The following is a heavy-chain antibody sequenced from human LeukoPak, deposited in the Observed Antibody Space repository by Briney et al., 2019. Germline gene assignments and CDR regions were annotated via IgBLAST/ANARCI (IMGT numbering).Heavy chain of an antibody. CDR1: GFTLSGSA. V-gene: IGHV3-73*01. D-gene: IGHD2-15*01. Sequence: GGSLKLSCAASGFTLSGSAMHWVRQASGKGLEWVGRIRSKANSYATAYAASVKGRFTISRDDSKNTAYLQMNSLKTEDTAVYYCTRQEEDCSGGSCYFWVDPDAFDIWGQGTMVTVSS. J-gene: IGHJ3*02. CDR3: TRQEEDCSGGSCYFWVDPDAFDI. CDR2: IRSKANSYAT.